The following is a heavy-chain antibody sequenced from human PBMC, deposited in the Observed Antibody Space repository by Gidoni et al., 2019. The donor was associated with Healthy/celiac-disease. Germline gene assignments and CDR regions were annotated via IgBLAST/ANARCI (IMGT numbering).Heavy chain of an antibody. J-gene: IGHJ4*02. CDR1: GFTFSSYA. CDR3: ALKVGDGYNLFDY. Sequence: EVQLLESGGGLVQPGGSLRLSCAASGFTFSSYAMSWVRQAPGKGLEWVSAISGSGGSTYYADSVKGRFTISRDNSKNTLYLQMNSLRAEDTAVYYCALKVGDGYNLFDYWGQGTLVTVSS. CDR2: ISGSGGST. V-gene: IGHV3-23*01. D-gene: IGHD5-12*01.